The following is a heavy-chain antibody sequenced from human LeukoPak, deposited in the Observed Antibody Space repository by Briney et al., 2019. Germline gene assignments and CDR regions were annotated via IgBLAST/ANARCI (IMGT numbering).Heavy chain of an antibody. V-gene: IGHV3-11*06. J-gene: IGHJ4*02. CDR1: GFTFSDYF. Sequence: GGSLRLSCAASGFTFSDYFMSWVRQAPGKGLEWLSYINGRGNYVDYAESLKGRITISRDNAKNSLYLQMNSLRAEDTAVYYCARSGIGATEIDYWGQGTLVTVSS. D-gene: IGHD6-13*01. CDR2: INGRGNYV. CDR3: ARSGIGATEIDY.